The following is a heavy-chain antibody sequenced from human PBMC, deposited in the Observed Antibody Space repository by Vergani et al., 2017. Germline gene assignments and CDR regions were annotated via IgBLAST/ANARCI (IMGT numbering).Heavy chain of an antibody. D-gene: IGHD3-10*01. Sequence: QVQLQESGPGLVKPSETLSLTCTVSGGSISSYYWSWIRQPPGKGLEWIGYIDYSGSTNYNPSLKSRVTTSVDTSKNQFSLKLSAVTAADTAVYYCARDRVTYYYGMDVWGQGTTVTVSS. V-gene: IGHV4-59*01. J-gene: IGHJ6*02. CDR3: ARDRVTYYYGMDV. CDR2: IDYSGST. CDR1: GGSISSYY.